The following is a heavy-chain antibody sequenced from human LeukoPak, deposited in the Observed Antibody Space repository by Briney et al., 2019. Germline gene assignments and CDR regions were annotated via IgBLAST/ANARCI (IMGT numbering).Heavy chain of an antibody. J-gene: IGHJ6*03. Sequence: SETLSLTCAVSDDSFSSHYWTWIRQPPGKGLEWIGDISNSGSTSYNPSLKSRVTISINTSKNQFSLKLSSVTAADTAVYYCGRDALVGYFSYYYMDVWGKGTTVTVSS. CDR1: DDSFSSHY. V-gene: IGHV4-59*11. CDR3: GRDALVGYFSYYYMDV. CDR2: ISNSGST. D-gene: IGHD2-15*01.